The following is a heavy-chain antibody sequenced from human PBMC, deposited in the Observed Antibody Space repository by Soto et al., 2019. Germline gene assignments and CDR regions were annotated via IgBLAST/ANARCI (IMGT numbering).Heavy chain of an antibody. CDR2: IYYSGST. Sequence: SETLSLTCTVSGGSISSGGYYWSWIRQHPGKGLEWIGYIYYSGSTYYNPSLKSRVTISVDTSKNQFSLKLSSVTAADTAVYYCARERVGDWFDPWGQGTLVTVSS. CDR3: ARERVGDWFDP. D-gene: IGHD1-26*01. CDR1: GGSISSGGYY. V-gene: IGHV4-31*03. J-gene: IGHJ5*02.